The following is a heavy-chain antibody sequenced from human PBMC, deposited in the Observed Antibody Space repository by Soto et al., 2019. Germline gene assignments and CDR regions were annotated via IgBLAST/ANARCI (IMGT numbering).Heavy chain of an antibody. CDR3: ARHGRANYYYYGMDV. V-gene: IGHV5-51*01. CDR2: IYPGDSDT. D-gene: IGHD1-1*01. Sequence: GESLKISCQGSGYSFTSYWIGWVRQMPGKGLEWMGIIYPGDSDTRYSPSFQGQVTISADKSISTAYLQWSSLKASDTAMYYCARHGRANYYYYGMDVWGQGTTVTVSS. J-gene: IGHJ6*02. CDR1: GYSFTSYW.